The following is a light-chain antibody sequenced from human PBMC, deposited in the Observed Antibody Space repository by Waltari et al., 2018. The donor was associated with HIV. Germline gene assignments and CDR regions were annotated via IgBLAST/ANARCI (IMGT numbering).Light chain of an antibody. CDR2: DDR. V-gene: IGLV3-21*02. J-gene: IGLJ3*02. CDR1: YLGDKI. CDR3: QVWCGGPSDCV. Sequence: SCVLTQPPSLSVAPGQTASLPCEGDYLGDKIVNWYQKKPGQAPKVVVYDDRDRPSGIPERFSGSSSGNTATLTISGVEAGDEADYYCQVWCGGPSDCVFGGGTNLTVL.